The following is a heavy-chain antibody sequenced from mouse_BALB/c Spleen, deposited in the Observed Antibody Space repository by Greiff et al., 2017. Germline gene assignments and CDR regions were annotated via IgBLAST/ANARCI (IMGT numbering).Heavy chain of an antibody. CDR2: ISNGGGST. D-gene: IGHD2-4*01. Sequence: EVKLVESGGGLVQPGGSLKLSCAASGFTFSSYTMSWVRQTPEKRLEWVAYISNGGGSTYYPDTVKGRFTISRDNAKNTLYLQMSSLKSEDTAMYYCARDDYDVEFADWGQGTLVTVSA. J-gene: IGHJ3*01. V-gene: IGHV5-12-2*01. CDR1: GFTFSSYT. CDR3: ARDDYDVEFAD.